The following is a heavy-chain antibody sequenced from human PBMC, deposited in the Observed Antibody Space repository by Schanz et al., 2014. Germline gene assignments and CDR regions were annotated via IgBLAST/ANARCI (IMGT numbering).Heavy chain of an antibody. Sequence: QVQLVESGGGVVQFGRSLRLSCVASGFTFSSYGMHWVRQAPGKGLEWVAVIWYDENNKYYADSVKGRFTMSRDNSKNALYQQMNSLRAEDTVEYCWGRGNYRRKRNLDYWGRGTLVTVSS. CDR2: IWYDENNK. CDR3: GRGNYRRKRNLDY. V-gene: IGHV3-33*01. CDR1: GFTFSSYG. D-gene: IGHD3-10*01. J-gene: IGHJ4*02.